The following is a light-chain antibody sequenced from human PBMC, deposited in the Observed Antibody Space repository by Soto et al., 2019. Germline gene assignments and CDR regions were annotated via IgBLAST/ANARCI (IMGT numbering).Light chain of an antibody. CDR1: LPISNY. J-gene: IGKJ4*01. Sequence: DIQMTQSPSSLPASVGDRVTITRRASLPISNYLAWYQQKPGNIPNLLIYAASTLHAGVPSRFTGSGSGTDLTLAISSLQPEDVAAYYCQKYTSAPLTFGGGTKVDIK. CDR2: AAS. V-gene: IGKV1-27*01. CDR3: QKYTSAPLT.